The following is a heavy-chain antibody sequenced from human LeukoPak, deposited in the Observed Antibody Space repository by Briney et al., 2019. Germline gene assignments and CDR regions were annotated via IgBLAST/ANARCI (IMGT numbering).Heavy chain of an antibody. CDR1: GFTFSSYW. J-gene: IGHJ4*02. D-gene: IGHD1-1*01. CDR2: IKEDGGEE. V-gene: IGHV3-7*01. CDR3: ARHIDWKFDY. Sequence: GGSLRLSCAPSGFTFSSYWMTRVRQAPGKGLEWVANIKEDGGEEYYVDSVKGRFTISRDNAKNSLYLQMNSLRAEDTAVYYCARHIDWKFDYWGQGTLVTVSS.